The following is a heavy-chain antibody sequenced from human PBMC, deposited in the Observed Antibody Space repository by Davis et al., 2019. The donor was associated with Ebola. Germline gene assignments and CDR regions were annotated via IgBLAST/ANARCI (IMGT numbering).Heavy chain of an antibody. CDR1: GYSFNSYN. V-gene: IGHV1-3*01. Sequence: AASVKVSCKASGYSFNSYNINWVRQAAGQGLEWMGWINAGNGNTKYSQKFQGRVTITRDTSASTAYMELSSLRSEDTAVYYCARGGETWIQLWLPGYYYGMDVWGQGTTVTVSS. CDR2: INAGNGNT. CDR3: ARGGETWIQLWLPGYYYGMDV. J-gene: IGHJ6*02. D-gene: IGHD5-18*01.